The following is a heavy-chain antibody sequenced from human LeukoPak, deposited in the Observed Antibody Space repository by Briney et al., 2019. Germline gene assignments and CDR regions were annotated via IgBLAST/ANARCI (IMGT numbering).Heavy chain of an antibody. CDR1: GYTFTGYY. Sequence: ASVKVSCKASGYTFTGYYMHWVRQAPGQGLEWMGWINPNSGGTNYAQKFQGRVTMTRDTSISTAYMELSRLRSDDTAVYYCAGIVAEGTLYYYYGMDVWGQGTTVTVSS. D-gene: IGHD3-22*01. V-gene: IGHV1-2*02. CDR2: INPNSGGT. J-gene: IGHJ6*02. CDR3: AGIVAEGTLYYYYGMDV.